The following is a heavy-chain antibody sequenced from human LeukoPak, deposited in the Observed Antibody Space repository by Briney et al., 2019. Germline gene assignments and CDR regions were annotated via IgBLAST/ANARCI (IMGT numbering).Heavy chain of an antibody. J-gene: IGHJ4*02. V-gene: IGHV1-18*01. D-gene: IGHD6-13*01. CDR2: ISAYNGNT. CDR1: GYTFISYD. CDR3: ARDAGSIAAAGSLSEY. Sequence: GASVKVSCKASGYTFISYDISWVRQAPGQGLEWMGWISAYNGNTNYAQKLQGRVTMTTDTSTSTAYMELRSLRSDDTAVYYCARDAGSIAAAGSLSEYWGQGTLVTVSS.